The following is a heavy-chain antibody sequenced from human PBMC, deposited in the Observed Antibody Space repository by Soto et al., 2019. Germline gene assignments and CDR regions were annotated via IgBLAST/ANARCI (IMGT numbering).Heavy chain of an antibody. V-gene: IGHV1-3*01. CDR3: ARGVTMVRGVNPNLLSY. CDR1: GYTFTSYA. CDR2: INAGNGNT. Sequence: QVQLVQSRAEVKKPGASVKVSCKASGYTFTSYAMHWVRQAPGQRLEWMGWINAGNGNTKYSQKFQGRVTITRDTSASTAYMELSSLRSEDTAVYYCARGVTMVRGVNPNLLSYWGQGTLVTVSS. J-gene: IGHJ4*02. D-gene: IGHD3-10*01.